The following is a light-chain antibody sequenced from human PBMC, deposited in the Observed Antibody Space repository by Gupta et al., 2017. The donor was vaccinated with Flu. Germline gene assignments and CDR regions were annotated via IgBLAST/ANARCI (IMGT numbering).Light chain of an antibody. CDR1: LSVSSS. Sequence: EVVMTQSPDTLSVSPGERATLSCRASLSVSSSFAWYQQRPGQAPSLLIYGASTRATGSPARFSSRGSGTEFHITISSLQYEDVAVYYCQHYSYWPGTLGQGTKVEIK. J-gene: IGKJ1*01. CDR2: GAS. CDR3: QHYSYWPGT. V-gene: IGKV3-15*01.